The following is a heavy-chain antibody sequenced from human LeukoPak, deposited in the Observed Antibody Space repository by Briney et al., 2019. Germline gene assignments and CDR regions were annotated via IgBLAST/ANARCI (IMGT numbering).Heavy chain of an antibody. CDR1: RFIFSTYA. V-gene: IGHV3-23*01. CDR2: IKGGGGDP. CDR3: AKGGHDFNPFYW. J-gene: IGHJ4*02. Sequence: GGSLRLSCAASRFIFSTYAMGWVRQAPGKALEWVSSIKGGGGDPFYADSVKGRFTISRDNSKNTLFLQLNSLRAEDSAVYYCAKGGHDFNPFYWWGQGTLVTVS. D-gene: IGHD2-21*02.